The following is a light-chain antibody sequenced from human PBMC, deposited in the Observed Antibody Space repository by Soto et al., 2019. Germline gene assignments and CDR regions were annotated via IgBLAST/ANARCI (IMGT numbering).Light chain of an antibody. CDR1: RMTVGGYNY. J-gene: IGLJ1*01. CDR2: DVS. V-gene: IGLV2-14*01. Sequence: QSVLTRPASVSGLLGQWTTFPCLETRMTVGGYNYVSWYQRHPGKALKLMIYDVSNRPSGVSNRFSGSKSGNTASLTISGLQAEDEADYYCSSYTSSSTPGVFGTGTKVTVL. CDR3: SSYTSSSTPGV.